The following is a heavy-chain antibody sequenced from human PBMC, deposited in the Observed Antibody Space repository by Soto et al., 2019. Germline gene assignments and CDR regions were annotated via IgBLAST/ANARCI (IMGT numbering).Heavy chain of an antibody. J-gene: IGHJ6*03. D-gene: IGHD2-2*01. CDR3: ARGLKGYCSSTSCYAFGGLDYYYYYMDV. CDR1: GYTFTSYD. V-gene: IGHV1-8*01. CDR2: MNPNSGNT. Sequence: ASVKVSCKASGYTFTSYDIKWVRQATRQGLEWMGWMNPNSGNTGYAQKFQGRVTMTRNTSISTAYMELSSLRSEDTAVYYCARGLKGYCSSTSCYAFGGLDYYYYYMDVWGKGTTVTSP.